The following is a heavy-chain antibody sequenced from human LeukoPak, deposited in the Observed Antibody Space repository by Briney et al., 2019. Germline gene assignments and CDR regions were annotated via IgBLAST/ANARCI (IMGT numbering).Heavy chain of an antibody. Sequence: SETLSLTCTVSGGSISSYYWSWIRQPAGKGLEWIGRIYTSGSTNDNPSLKSRVTMSVDTSKNQFSLKLSSVTAADTAVYYCARDRYYDSSGYVFDYWGQGTLVTVSS. CDR3: ARDRYYDSSGYVFDY. D-gene: IGHD3-22*01. J-gene: IGHJ4*02. CDR2: IYTSGST. V-gene: IGHV4-4*07. CDR1: GGSISSYY.